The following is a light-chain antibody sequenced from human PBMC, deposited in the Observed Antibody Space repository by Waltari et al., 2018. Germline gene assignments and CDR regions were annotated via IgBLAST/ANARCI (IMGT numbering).Light chain of an antibody. Sequence: EIVLTQSPATLSLSPGERATLPCRASQSVLYSPNNKNYLAWYQHKEGQPPKLLIYWASTRESGVPDRFSGSGSGTDFTLTISSLQAEDVAVYYCLQYSTTPRTFGPGTKVEIK. J-gene: IGKJ3*01. V-gene: IGKV4-1*01. CDR1: QSVLYSPNNKNY. CDR2: WAS. CDR3: LQYSTTPRT.